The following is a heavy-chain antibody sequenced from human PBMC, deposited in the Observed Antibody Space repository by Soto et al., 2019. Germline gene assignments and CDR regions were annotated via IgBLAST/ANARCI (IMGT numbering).Heavy chain of an antibody. D-gene: IGHD3-16*02. V-gene: IGHV4-39*01. Sequence: QLQLQESGPGLVKPSETLSLTCTVSGGSISSSSYYWGWIRQPPGKGLEWIGSIYYSGSTYYNPSLKSRVPISVDTSKNQFSLKLSSVTAADTAVYYCARHEGGHLGELSFRSGDAFDIWGQGTMVTVSS. CDR2: IYYSGST. J-gene: IGHJ3*02. CDR1: GGSISSSSYY. CDR3: ARHEGGHLGELSFRSGDAFDI.